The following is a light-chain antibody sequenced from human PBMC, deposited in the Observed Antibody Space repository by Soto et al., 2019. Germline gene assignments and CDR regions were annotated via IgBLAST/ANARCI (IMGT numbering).Light chain of an antibody. CDR3: LSFDSSLSVV. CDR2: GNT. V-gene: IGLV1-40*01. CDR1: SSNIGAVYD. Sequence: QSVLTQPPSVSGAPGQRVTISCTGCSSNIGAVYDVHWYQQLPGRAPKLLIYGNTNRPSGVPDRFSGSKSGTSASLAITGLQAEDEADYYCLSFDSSLSVVFGGGTKLTVL. J-gene: IGLJ2*01.